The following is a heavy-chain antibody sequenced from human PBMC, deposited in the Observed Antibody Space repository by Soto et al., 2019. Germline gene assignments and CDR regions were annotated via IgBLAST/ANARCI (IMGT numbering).Heavy chain of an antibody. J-gene: IGHJ4*02. Sequence: GGSLRLSCAASGFTFSSYAMTWVRQAPGKGLEWVSVITYNGDNTYYADSVKGRFTISRDNSKDTVHLQMNSLRAEDTAVYYCARYIRGPTVFYFDFWGPGVLVTVSS. CDR2: ITYNGDNT. D-gene: IGHD5-18*01. CDR1: GFTFSSYA. V-gene: IGHV3-23*01. CDR3: ARYIRGPTVFYFDF.